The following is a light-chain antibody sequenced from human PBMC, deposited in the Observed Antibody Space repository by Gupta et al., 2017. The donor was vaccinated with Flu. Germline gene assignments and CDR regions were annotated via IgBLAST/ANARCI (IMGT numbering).Light chain of an antibody. V-gene: IGKV4-1*01. Sequence: DIVMTQSPDSLAVSLGERATINCKSSQSLLYNSNNKDYLAWYQQKPGQPPKLIIYWASTRESGVPDRFSGSGSGTDFTLTISGLQAEDAAVYYCQQHYDIPLTFGGGTKVEI. J-gene: IGKJ4*01. CDR1: QSLLYNSNNKDY. CDR2: WAS. CDR3: QQHYDIPLT.